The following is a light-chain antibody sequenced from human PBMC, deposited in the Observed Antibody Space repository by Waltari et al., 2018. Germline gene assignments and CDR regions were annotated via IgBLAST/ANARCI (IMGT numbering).Light chain of an antibody. Sequence: ELVLTQSPGTLSLSPGERATLSCRASQNIKTYLVWYQQKPGQPPRLLIYGASNRATGIPARFSGSGSGTDFSLTISRLEPEDFAVYYCQHHFRLPATFGQGTKVEIK. V-gene: IGKV3-20*01. CDR1: QNIKTY. J-gene: IGKJ1*01. CDR2: GAS. CDR3: QHHFRLPAT.